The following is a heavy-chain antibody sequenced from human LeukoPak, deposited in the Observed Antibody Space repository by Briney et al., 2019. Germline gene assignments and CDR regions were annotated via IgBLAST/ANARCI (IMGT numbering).Heavy chain of an antibody. CDR1: GGSISSSSYY. CDR3: ARTGGSFYFYYYMDV. J-gene: IGHJ6*03. CDR2: IYYSGST. V-gene: IGHV4-39*07. Sequence: SETLSLTCTVSGGSISSSSYYWGWIRQPPGKGLEWIGSIYYSGSTYYNPSLKSRVTISVDTSKNQSSLKLSSVTAADAALYYCARTGGSFYFYYYMDVWGKGTTVTVSS. D-gene: IGHD1-26*01.